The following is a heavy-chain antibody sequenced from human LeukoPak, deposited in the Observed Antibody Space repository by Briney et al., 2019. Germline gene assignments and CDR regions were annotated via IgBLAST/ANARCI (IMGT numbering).Heavy chain of an antibody. D-gene: IGHD2-2*03. J-gene: IGHJ6*03. V-gene: IGHV1-69*13. Sequence: SSVKVSCTASGGTFTSYAISWVRQAPGQRLEWVGGIIPIFGTANYAQKFQGRVTSTADESTSTAYMELSSLRSEDTAVYYCASKMDIVVVPAVYYYMDVWGKGTTVTVSS. CDR1: GGTFTSYA. CDR2: IIPIFGTA. CDR3: ASKMDIVVVPAVYYYMDV.